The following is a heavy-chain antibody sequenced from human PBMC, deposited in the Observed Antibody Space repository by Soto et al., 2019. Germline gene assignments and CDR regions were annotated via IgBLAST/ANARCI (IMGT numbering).Heavy chain of an antibody. D-gene: IGHD3-3*01. J-gene: IGHJ5*02. V-gene: IGHV4-59*01. Sequence: SETLSLTCTVSGGSISSYYWSWIRQPPGKGLEWIGYIYYSGSTNYNPSLKSRVTISVDTSKNQFSLKLSSVTAADTAVYYCARSYDFWSGYYTGMGNWFDPWGQGTLVTVSS. CDR3: ARSYDFWSGYYTGMGNWFDP. CDR2: IYYSGST. CDR1: GGSISSYY.